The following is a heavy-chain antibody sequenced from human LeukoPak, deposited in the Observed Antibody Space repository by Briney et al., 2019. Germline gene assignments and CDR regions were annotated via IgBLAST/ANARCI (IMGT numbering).Heavy chain of an antibody. CDR2: INHSGST. D-gene: IGHD1-14*01. J-gene: IGHJ5*02. V-gene: IGHV4-34*01. Sequence: PSETLSLTCAVYGGSFSGNYWSWIRQPPGKGLEWIGEINHSGSTNYNPSLKSRVTISVDTSKNQFSLKLSSVTAADTAVYYCARGRRSNWFDPWGQGTLVTVSS. CDR1: GGSFSGNY. CDR3: ARGRRSNWFDP.